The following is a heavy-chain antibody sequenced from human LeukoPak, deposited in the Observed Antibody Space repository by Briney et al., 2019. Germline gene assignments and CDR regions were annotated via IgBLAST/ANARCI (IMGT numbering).Heavy chain of an antibody. D-gene: IGHD3-16*01. J-gene: IGHJ4*02. CDR2: IYYSGST. CDR1: DGSIYGTDYY. CDR3: ARRDRYYFFDY. Sequence: PSETLSLTCTVSDGSIYGTDYYWGWIRQPPGRGLEWIAVIYYSGSTYYNPSLKSRVTISVDTSENQFSLKLASVTAADTALYYCARRDRYYFFDYWGQGTLVTVSS. V-gene: IGHV4-39*01.